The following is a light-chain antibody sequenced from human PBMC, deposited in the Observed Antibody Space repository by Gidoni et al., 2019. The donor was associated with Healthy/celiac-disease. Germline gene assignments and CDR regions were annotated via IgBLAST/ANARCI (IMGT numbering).Light chain of an antibody. CDR2: GAS. Sequence: IVMTHSPATLSVSPGERATLSCRASQSVSSNLAWYQQKPGQAPRLLIYGASTRATGIPARFSGSGSGTEFTLTISSLQSEDFAAYYCQQYNNWPPWTFGQGTKVEIK. CDR1: QSVSSN. CDR3: QQYNNWPPWT. J-gene: IGKJ1*01. V-gene: IGKV3-15*01.